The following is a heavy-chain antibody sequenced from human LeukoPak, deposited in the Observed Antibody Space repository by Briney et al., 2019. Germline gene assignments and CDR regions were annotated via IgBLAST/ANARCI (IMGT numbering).Heavy chain of an antibody. CDR3: ARPAGRGNWNYFDY. CDR2: IYHSGST. CDR1: GGSISSSNW. D-gene: IGHD1-1*01. V-gene: IGHV4-4*02. Sequence: SETLSLTCAVSGGSISSSNWWSWVRQPPGKGLEWIGEIYHSGSTNYNPSLKSRVTLSIDTSKNQFSLKLNSVTAADTAVYYCARPAGRGNWNYFDYWGQGTLVTVSS. J-gene: IGHJ4*02.